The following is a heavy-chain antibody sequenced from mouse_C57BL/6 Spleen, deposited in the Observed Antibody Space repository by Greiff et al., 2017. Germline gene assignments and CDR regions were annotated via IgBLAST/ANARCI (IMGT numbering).Heavy chain of an antibody. CDR3: ARDLWLITTVVPNWYFDV. CDR1: GYTFTSYT. CDR2: INPSSGYT. J-gene: IGHJ1*03. Sequence: VQLQQSGAELARPGASVKMSCKASGYTFTSYTMHWVKQRPGQGLEWIGYINPSSGYTKYNQKFKDKATLTADKSSSTAYMQLSSLTSEDSAVYYCARDLWLITTVVPNWYFDVWGTGTTVTVSS. V-gene: IGHV1-4*01. D-gene: IGHD1-1*01.